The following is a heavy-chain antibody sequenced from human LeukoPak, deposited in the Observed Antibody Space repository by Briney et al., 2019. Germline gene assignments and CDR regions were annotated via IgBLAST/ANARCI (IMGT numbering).Heavy chain of an antibody. CDR2: TYYRSKWYF. D-gene: IGHD6-19*01. Sequence: SQTLSLTCAISGDSVSSINGAWNWIRQSPSRGLEWVGWTYYRSKWYFDYAESLKGRVTISPDTSKNQFSLQLNSVTPEDTAIYYCTRDLGNTGWYTFDFWGQGILVTVSS. J-gene: IGHJ4*02. CDR3: TRDLGNTGWYTFDF. CDR1: GDSVSSINGA. V-gene: IGHV6-1*01.